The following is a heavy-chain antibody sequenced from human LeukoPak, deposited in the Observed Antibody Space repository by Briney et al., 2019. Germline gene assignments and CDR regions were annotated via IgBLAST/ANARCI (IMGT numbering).Heavy chain of an antibody. Sequence: GGSLRLSCAASGCTFSSYSMNWVRQAPGKGLEWVSSISSSSSYIYYADSVKGRFTISRDNAKNSLYLQMNSLRAEDTAVYYCARADYYDRSGYFDYWGQGTLVTVSS. D-gene: IGHD3-22*01. J-gene: IGHJ4*02. CDR3: ARADYYDRSGYFDY. V-gene: IGHV3-21*01. CDR2: ISSSSSYI. CDR1: GCTFSSYS.